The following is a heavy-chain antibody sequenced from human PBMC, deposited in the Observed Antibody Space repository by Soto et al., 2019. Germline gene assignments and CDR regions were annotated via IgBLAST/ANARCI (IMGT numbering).Heavy chain of an antibody. CDR2: IIPIFGTT. J-gene: IGHJ5*02. CDR1: GGTFGSDA. Sequence: ASVKVSCKASGGTFGSDAITWVRQAPGQGLEWVGRIIPIFGTTNYARNLQGRVTISADKSTLTSYMELHSLTSDDTALYYCARDRTDSGYYTNWLDPWGQGAQVTVSS. D-gene: IGHD3-22*01. V-gene: IGHV1-69*06. CDR3: ARDRTDSGYYTNWLDP.